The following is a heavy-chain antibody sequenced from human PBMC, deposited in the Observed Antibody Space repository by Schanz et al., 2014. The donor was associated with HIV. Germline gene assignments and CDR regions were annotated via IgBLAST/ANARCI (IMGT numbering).Heavy chain of an antibody. CDR2: ISSSGSYI. CDR1: GFAFSRYT. D-gene: IGHD1-26*01. V-gene: IGHV3-21*01. Sequence: EVQLVESGGGLVKPGGSLRLSCTASGFAFSRYTMNWVRQAPGKGPEWISSISSSGSYIFYADSLKGRFTISRDNAKNSLSLHIDSLRAEDTAVYYCARALPDEWEPAAYFQHWGQGTLVIVSS. CDR3: ARALPDEWEPAAYFQH. J-gene: IGHJ1*01.